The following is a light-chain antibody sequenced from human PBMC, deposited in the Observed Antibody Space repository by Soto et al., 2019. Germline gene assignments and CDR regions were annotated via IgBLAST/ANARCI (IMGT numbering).Light chain of an antibody. CDR1: ESVSIN. J-gene: IGKJ1*01. CDR3: QKYNNWPRT. Sequence: EIVMTPSPATLSVSPLEIANLSCRASESVSINLAWYQQKPGQAPTLLIYGASTRATGIPARFSGRGSGTEFTLTISSLQSEDFAVYYCQKYNNWPRTFGQGTKVDIK. CDR2: GAS. V-gene: IGKV3-15*01.